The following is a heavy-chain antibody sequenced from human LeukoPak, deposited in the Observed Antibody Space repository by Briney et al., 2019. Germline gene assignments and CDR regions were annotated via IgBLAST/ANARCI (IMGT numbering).Heavy chain of an antibody. J-gene: IGHJ6*03. CDR1: GFTFSSYS. V-gene: IGHV3-21*01. CDR2: INSSSSYI. D-gene: IGHD3-10*01. Sequence: GGSLRLSCAASGFTFSSYSMNWVRQAPGKGLEWVSSINSSSSYIYYADSMKGRFTISRDNAKNSLYLQMNSLTAEDTAVYFCVRDRFRMDVWGKGTTVIVSS. CDR3: VRDRFRMDV.